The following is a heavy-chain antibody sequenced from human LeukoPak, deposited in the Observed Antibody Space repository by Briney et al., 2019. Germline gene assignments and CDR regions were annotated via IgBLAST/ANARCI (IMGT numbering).Heavy chain of an antibody. V-gene: IGHV3-74*01. CDR3: AKLYGSGSYPYDY. CDR2: INSDGSST. CDR1: GFTFSSYW. Sequence: GGSLRLSCAASGFTFSSYWMHWVCQAPGKGLVWVSRINSDGSSTACADSVKGRFTISRDNAKNTLYLQMNNLRDEDTAVYYCAKLYGSGSYPYDYWGQGTLVTVSS. D-gene: IGHD3-10*01. J-gene: IGHJ4*02.